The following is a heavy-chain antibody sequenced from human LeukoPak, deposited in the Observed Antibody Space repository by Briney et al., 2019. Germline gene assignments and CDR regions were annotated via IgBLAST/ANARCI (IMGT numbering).Heavy chain of an antibody. CDR3: VRHNYGYDY. V-gene: IGHV3-74*01. CDR2: ILNDGGST. CDR1: GFTFNRYW. D-gene: IGHD5-18*01. Sequence: PGGSLRLSCAASGFTFNRYWMHWVRQALGEGPVWVAHILNDGGSTSYADSVKGRFTISRDNAKNTLSLQMNSLRAEDTAVYYCVRHNYGYDYWGQGTPVTVSS. J-gene: IGHJ4*02.